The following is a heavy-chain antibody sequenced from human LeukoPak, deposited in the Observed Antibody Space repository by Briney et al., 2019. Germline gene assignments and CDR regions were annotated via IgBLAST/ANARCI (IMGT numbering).Heavy chain of an antibody. CDR2: VSGSGSHT. D-gene: IGHD5-12*01. CDR1: EFTFSSYA. V-gene: IGHV3-23*01. J-gene: IGHJ4*02. CDR3: AKDERGYDCYFDY. Sequence: GGSLRLSCAASEFTFSSYAMSWVRQAPGKGLEWVSSVSGSGSHTYYADSVKGRFTISRDNSKNTLYLQMDSLRAEDAAVYYCAKDERGYDCYFDYWGQGALVTVSS.